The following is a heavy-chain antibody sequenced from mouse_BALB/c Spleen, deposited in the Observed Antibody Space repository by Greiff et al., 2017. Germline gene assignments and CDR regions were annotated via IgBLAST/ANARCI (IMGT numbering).Heavy chain of an antibody. J-gene: IGHJ4*01. V-gene: IGHV5-4*02. CDR2: ISDGGSYT. Sequence: EVQLVESGGGLVKPGGSLKLSCAASGFTFSDYYMYWVRQTPEKRLEWVATISDGGSYTYYPDSVKGRFTISRDNAKNNLYLQMSSLKSEDTAMYYCARDSFWDFYAMDYWGQGTSVTVSA. CDR1: GFTFSDYY. D-gene: IGHD4-1*01. CDR3: ARDSFWDFYAMDY.